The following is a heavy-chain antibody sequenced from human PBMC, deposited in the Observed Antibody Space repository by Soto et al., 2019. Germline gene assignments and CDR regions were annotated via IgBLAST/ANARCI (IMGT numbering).Heavy chain of an antibody. J-gene: IGHJ4*02. CDR3: ARIGYGDYDPIDY. CDR1: GYTFTSYA. V-gene: IGHV1-3*01. CDR2: INAGNGNT. Sequence: GGSVKVSCKASGYTFTSYAMHWVRQAPGQRLEWMGWINAGNGNTKYSQKFQGRVTITRDTSASTAYMELSSLRSEDTAVYYCARIGYGDYDPIDYWGQGTLVTVSS. D-gene: IGHD4-17*01.